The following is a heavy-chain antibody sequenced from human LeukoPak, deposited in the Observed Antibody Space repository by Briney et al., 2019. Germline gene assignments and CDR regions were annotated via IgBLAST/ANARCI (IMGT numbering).Heavy chain of an antibody. D-gene: IGHD5-12*01. CDR3: ARGGYSFDY. CDR1: GCSLRGYL. J-gene: IGHJ4*02. Sequence: GGSLTLSCAASGCSLRGYLMSWVRQAPCREGEWVARVQPDGSEEHYVDSVRGRFTVSGDNAKNSLYLQMNSLRVEDTAVYYCARGGYSFDYLGQGTLVTVSS. CDR2: VQPDGSEE. V-gene: IGHV3-7*01.